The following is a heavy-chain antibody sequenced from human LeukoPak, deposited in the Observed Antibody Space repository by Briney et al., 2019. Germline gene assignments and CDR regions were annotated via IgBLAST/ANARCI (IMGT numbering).Heavy chain of an antibody. CDR1: GFTFSTYA. D-gene: IGHD3-9*01. Sequence: GGSLRLSCAASGFTFSTYAIHWVRQAPGKGLEWVAIIWYDGNNEFYGDSVKGRFTISRDNSKNTVYLQMSTLRAEDTAVYYCARGAYDVLTGYYEGMDVWGQGTTVTVSS. J-gene: IGHJ6*02. CDR2: IWYDGNNE. CDR3: ARGAYDVLTGYYEGMDV. V-gene: IGHV3-33*08.